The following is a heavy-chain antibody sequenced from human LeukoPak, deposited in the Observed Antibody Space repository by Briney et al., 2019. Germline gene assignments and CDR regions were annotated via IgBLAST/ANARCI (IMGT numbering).Heavy chain of an antibody. Sequence: GGSLRLSCAASGFTFSSYGMHWVRQAPGKGLEWVGVISYDGSNKYYADSVKGRFTISRDNSKNTLYLQMNSLRAEDTAVYYCAKDSAGLPQYYFEYWGQGTLVTVSS. V-gene: IGHV3-30*18. CDR3: AKDSAGLPQYYFEY. D-gene: IGHD6-13*01. J-gene: IGHJ4*02. CDR2: ISYDGSNK. CDR1: GFTFSSYG.